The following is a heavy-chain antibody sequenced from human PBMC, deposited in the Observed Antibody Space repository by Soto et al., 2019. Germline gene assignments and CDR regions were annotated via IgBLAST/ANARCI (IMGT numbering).Heavy chain of an antibody. D-gene: IGHD6-13*01. CDR1: GGTFSTSA. Sequence: VQLVQSGAEVKKPGSSVKVSCKTSGGTFSTSAISWVRQAPGQGLEWLGGVVPIFNTTNYAQKFQGTVTITTDESTTTAYMELNNLRSEDTALYYCVTSRQELVMRFEYWGQGTLVTVSS. J-gene: IGHJ4*02. CDR2: VVPIFNTT. CDR3: VTSRQELVMRFEY. V-gene: IGHV1-69*01.